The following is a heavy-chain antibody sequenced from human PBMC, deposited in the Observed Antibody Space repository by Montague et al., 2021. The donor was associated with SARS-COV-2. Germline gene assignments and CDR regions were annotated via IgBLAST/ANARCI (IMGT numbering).Heavy chain of an antibody. Sequence: SLRLSCAASGFTFSSYAMHWVRQAPGKGLEWVAVISYDGSNKYYADSVKGRFTISRDNSKNTLYLQMNSLRAEDTAVYYCAGGLLWFGEFGYWGQGTLVTVS. CDR1: GFTFSSYA. V-gene: IGHV3-30-3*01. CDR3: AGGLLWFGEFGY. D-gene: IGHD3-10*01. CDR2: ISYDGSNK. J-gene: IGHJ4*02.